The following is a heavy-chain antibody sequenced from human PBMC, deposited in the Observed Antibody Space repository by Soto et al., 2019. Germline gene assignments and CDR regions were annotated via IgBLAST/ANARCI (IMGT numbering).Heavy chain of an antibody. Sequence: PGGSLRLSCVVSGFTFSRFAMSWVRQAPGKGLEWVSVISGSGAGTYYADSVKGRFTISRDNSKNTLYLQMNSLRAEDTAVYYCAKRSSSSTFDYWGQGTLVTVSS. CDR2: ISGSGAGT. V-gene: IGHV3-23*01. CDR3: AKRSSSSTFDY. CDR1: GFTFSRFA. D-gene: IGHD6-6*01. J-gene: IGHJ4*02.